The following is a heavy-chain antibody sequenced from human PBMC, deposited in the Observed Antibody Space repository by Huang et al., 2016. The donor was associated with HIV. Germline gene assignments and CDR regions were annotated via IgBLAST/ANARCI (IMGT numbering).Heavy chain of an antibody. CDR1: GFTFSRYG. J-gene: IGHJ6*03. Sequence: QVQLVESGGGVVQPGGYLRLSCSAAGFTFSRYGMHWVRPGPGSGLVSVAFMLSNGTNHFYADSLKGRIIISSDNARNKLFLPVNSLRSEDAGVYYCAKDPHDNGDYSLYQYYYYLDVWGKGTTVTVSS. V-gene: IGHV3-30*02. CDR2: MLSNGTNH. D-gene: IGHD4-17*01. CDR3: AKDPHDNGDYSLYQYYYYLDV.